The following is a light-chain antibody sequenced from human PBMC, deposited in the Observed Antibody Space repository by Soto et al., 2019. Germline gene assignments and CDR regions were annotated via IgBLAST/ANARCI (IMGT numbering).Light chain of an antibody. CDR2: EVS. CDR3: MHSTQLPPT. V-gene: IGKV2D-29*02. CDR1: QSLLHITGETF. J-gene: IGKJ5*01. Sequence: DVVVTQTPRSLSVAPVQGASIPCKSSQSLLHITGETFIFWYLQKPGQSPQLLIYEVSTRVSRVPDRFSGSGSGTDFTLEISRVDTDDVGIYYCMHSTQLPPTFSQGTRLEIK.